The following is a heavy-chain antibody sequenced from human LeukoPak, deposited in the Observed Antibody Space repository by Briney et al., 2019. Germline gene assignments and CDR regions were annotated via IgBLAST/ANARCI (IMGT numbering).Heavy chain of an antibody. V-gene: IGHV3-11*01. CDR1: GFSFSDYY. J-gene: IGHJ4*02. CDR2: ISGSGHNI. D-gene: IGHD3-22*01. Sequence: PGRSLTLSCVASGFSFSDYYMNWFRQAPGKGLEWLSFISGSGHNILYTDSVKGRFTVSRDNVKKTVFLQMNSLRADDTAVYYCARDLFSFYCDSSGYCDYWGQGTRVTVSS. CDR3: ARDLFSFYCDSSGYCDY.